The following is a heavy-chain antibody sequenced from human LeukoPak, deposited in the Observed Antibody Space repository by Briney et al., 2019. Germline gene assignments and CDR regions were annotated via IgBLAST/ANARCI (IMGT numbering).Heavy chain of an antibody. Sequence: GGSLRLSCAASRFTFSSYAMDWVPHAPGKGLAWVAVIWSDGSNKYYADSVEGRFTISRDNSKNTLHLQMDSLRAEDTAVYYCAREVNGAYYFDYWGQGTLVTVSS. CDR2: IWSDGSNK. J-gene: IGHJ4*02. CDR3: AREVNGAYYFDY. D-gene: IGHD2-8*01. V-gene: IGHV3-33*01. CDR1: RFTFSSYA.